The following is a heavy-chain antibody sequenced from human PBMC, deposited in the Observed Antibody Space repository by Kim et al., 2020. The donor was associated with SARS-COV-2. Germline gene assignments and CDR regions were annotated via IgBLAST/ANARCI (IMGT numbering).Heavy chain of an antibody. V-gene: IGHV4-31*02. CDR3: ASEIAVAPGGYFDY. D-gene: IGHD6-19*01. Sequence: NPSLKSRVTISVDTAKNQFSLKLSSVTAADTAVYYCASEIAVAPGGYFDYWGQGTLVTVSS. J-gene: IGHJ4*02.